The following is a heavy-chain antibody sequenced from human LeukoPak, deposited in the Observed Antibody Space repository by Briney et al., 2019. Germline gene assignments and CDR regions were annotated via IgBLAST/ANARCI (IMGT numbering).Heavy chain of an antibody. CDR2: IKYDGSAK. J-gene: IGHJ4*02. Sequence: PGGSLRLSCAASGFTWSSYWMSWVRQAPGKGLEWVANIKYDGSAKYYVDSVKGRFTISRDDAKNSLYLEMNSLRAEDTAVYYCARDLFSGSYQEDFWGQGALVTVSS. CDR3: ARDLFSGSYQEDF. V-gene: IGHV3-7*01. CDR1: GFTWSSYW. D-gene: IGHD1-26*01.